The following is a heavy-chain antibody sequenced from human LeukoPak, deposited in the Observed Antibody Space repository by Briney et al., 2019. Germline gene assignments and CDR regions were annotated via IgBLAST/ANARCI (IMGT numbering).Heavy chain of an antibody. J-gene: IGHJ1*01. CDR3: ARLREMATGHFQH. CDR1: GYTFTGYY. D-gene: IGHD5-24*01. Sequence: GASVKVSCKASGYTFTGYYLHWVRQAPGQGLEWMGWIDPNRGGTNYAQKFQGRVTMTRDTSISTAYMELSRLRSDDTAVYYCARLREMATGHFQHWGQGTLVTVSS. V-gene: IGHV1-2*02. CDR2: IDPNRGGT.